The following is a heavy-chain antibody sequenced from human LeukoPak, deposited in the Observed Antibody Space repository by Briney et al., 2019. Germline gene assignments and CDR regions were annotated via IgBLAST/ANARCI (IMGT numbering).Heavy chain of an antibody. D-gene: IGHD1-26*01. V-gene: IGHV4-4*02. CDR2: IYHSGST. CDR1: GGSISSSNW. J-gene: IGHJ4*02. CDR3: ARQDKYSGSHYDY. Sequence: SETLSLACAVSGGSISSSNWWSWVRQPPGKGLEWIGEIYHSGSTNYNPSLKSRVTISVDKSKNQFSLKLSSVTAADTAVYYCARQDKYSGSHYDYWGQGTLVTVSS.